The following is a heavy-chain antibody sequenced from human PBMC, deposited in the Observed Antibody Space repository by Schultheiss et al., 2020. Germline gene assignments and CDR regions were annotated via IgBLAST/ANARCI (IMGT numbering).Heavy chain of an antibody. CDR3: VRGERLGPDY. V-gene: IGHV4-4*07. Sequence: SQTLSLTCTVSGGSISSYYWSWIRQPAGKGLEWIGRIYTSGSANYNPSLKSRVTISVDTSKNQFSLKLRSVTAADTAVYYCVRGERLGPDYWGRGTLVTVSS. CDR2: IYTSGSA. CDR1: GGSISSYY. D-gene: IGHD1-26*01. J-gene: IGHJ4*02.